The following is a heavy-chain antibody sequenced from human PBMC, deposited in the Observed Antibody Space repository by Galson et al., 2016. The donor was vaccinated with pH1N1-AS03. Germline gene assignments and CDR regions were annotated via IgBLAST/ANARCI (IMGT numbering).Heavy chain of an antibody. Sequence: SVKVSCKASGGPFSSHAINWVRQAPGQGLEWMGGIIPILGTPNYAQKFQGRVTINADESTNTAYMELGSLGSEDAAVYYCARIDAFWSDRAPFKYGMDVWGPGTTVTVSS. CDR3: ARIDAFWSDRAPFKYGMDV. J-gene: IGHJ6*02. CDR2: IIPILGTP. CDR1: GGPFSSHA. D-gene: IGHD3-3*01. V-gene: IGHV1-69*13.